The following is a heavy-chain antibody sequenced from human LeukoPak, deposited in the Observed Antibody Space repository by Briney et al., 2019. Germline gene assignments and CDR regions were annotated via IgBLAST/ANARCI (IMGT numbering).Heavy chain of an antibody. CDR1: GFTFSSNW. V-gene: IGHV3-74*01. Sequence: GGSLRLSCAASGFTFSSNWIHWVRQVPGKGLVWVSRINSDGSSTAYADSVKGRFTISRDNSKNTLYLQMNSLRAEDTAVYYCAKDVSRGWSPPDFDLWGRGTLVTVSS. J-gene: IGHJ2*01. CDR3: AKDVSRGWSPPDFDL. D-gene: IGHD6-19*01. CDR2: INSDGSST.